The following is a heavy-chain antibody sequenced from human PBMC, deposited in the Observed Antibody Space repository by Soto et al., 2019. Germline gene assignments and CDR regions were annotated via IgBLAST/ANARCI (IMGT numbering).Heavy chain of an antibody. V-gene: IGHV1-69*05. D-gene: IGHD5-12*01. CDR1: GGTFSSYT. Sequence: QVQLVQSGAEVKKPGSSVTVSCKASGGTFSSYTISWVRQAPGQGLEWMGGIIPIFGTANYAQKFQGRVPXTXXXSXXTAYMGLGSLRSEDTAVYYCARGNHRWLQLWYFDLWGGGTLVTVSS. CDR2: IIPIFGTA. CDR3: ARGNHRWLQLWYFDL. J-gene: IGHJ2*01.